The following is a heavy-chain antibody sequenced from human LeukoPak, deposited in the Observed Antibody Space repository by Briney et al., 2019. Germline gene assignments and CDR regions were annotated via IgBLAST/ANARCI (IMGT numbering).Heavy chain of an antibody. V-gene: IGHV1-2*02. D-gene: IGHD3-22*01. CDR1: GYTFTGYC. J-gene: IGHJ4*02. CDR2: INPNSGGT. CDR3: ARRYYDSSGYDY. Sequence: ASVKVSCKASGYTFTGYCMHWVRQAPGQGLEWMGWINPNSGGTNYAQKFQGRVTMTRDTSISTAYMELSRLRSDDTAVYYCARRYYDSSGYDYWGQGTLVTVSS.